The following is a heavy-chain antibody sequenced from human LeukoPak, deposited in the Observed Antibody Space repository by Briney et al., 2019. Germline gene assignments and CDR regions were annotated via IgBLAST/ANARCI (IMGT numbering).Heavy chain of an antibody. Sequence: SETLSLTCAVYGGSFSGYYWSWIRHPPGKGLEWIGEINHSGSTNYNPSLKSRVTISVDTSKNQFSLKLSSVIAADTAVYYCARGRRITMIVVVTLDAFDIWGQGTMVTVSS. CDR2: INHSGST. V-gene: IGHV4-34*01. CDR1: GGSFSGYY. CDR3: ARGRRITMIVVVTLDAFDI. J-gene: IGHJ3*02. D-gene: IGHD3-22*01.